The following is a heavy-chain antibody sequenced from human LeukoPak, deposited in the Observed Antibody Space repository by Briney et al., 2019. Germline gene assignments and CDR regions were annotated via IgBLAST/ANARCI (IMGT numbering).Heavy chain of an antibody. CDR1: GFTFSTYG. J-gene: IGHJ4*02. Sequence: GGSLRLSCAASGFTFSTYGMHWVRQAPGKGLDWVAFIRFDGSDKYYADSVKGRFTISRDNSKNTVYLQMNSLSAEDTAMYYCARATPVTSFDYWGQGTLVTVSS. D-gene: IGHD4-23*01. CDR3: ARATPVTSFDY. V-gene: IGHV3-30*02. CDR2: IRFDGSDK.